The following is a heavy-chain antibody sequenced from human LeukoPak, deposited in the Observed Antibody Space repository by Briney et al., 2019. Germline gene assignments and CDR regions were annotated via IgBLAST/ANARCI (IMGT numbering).Heavy chain of an antibody. V-gene: IGHV4-39*07. CDR1: GRSITGSSYY. J-gene: IGHJ4*02. CDR2: IYYSWST. D-gene: IGHD3-3*01. CDR3: ARYYDFWSGYYFDY. Sequence: SHSLSLTRTLSGRSITGSSYYWAWIRGPPGKDLEWFGSIYYSWSTYYNPSLKSRVTISVGTSKYQFSLKLSSVTAADTAVYYCARYYDFWSGYYFDYWGQGALVTVSS.